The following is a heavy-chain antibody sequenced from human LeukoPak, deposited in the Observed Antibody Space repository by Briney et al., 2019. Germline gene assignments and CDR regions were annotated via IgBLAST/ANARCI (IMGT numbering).Heavy chain of an antibody. D-gene: IGHD3-16*01. Sequence: GGSLRLSCAASGFTFSSYWMHWVRQAPGKGLEWVSGISWNSGSIGYVDSVEGRFTISRDNAKNSLYLQMNSLRAEDTAAYYCARGGGSFDYWGQGTLVTVSS. CDR1: GFTFSSYW. V-gene: IGHV3-74*01. CDR3: ARGGGSFDY. CDR2: ISWNSGSI. J-gene: IGHJ4*02.